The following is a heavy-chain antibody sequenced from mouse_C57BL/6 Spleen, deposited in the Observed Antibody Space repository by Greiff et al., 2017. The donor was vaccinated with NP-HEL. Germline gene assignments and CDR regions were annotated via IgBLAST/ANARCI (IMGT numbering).Heavy chain of an antibody. CDR1: GFSLTSYG. CDR3: AKHSKRNYYGSSYGYFDV. J-gene: IGHJ1*03. CDR2: IWGGGST. V-gene: IGHV2-9*01. Sequence: VKLQQSGPGLVAPSQSLSITCTVSGFSLTSYGVDWVRQPPGKGLEWLGVIWGGGSTNYNSALMSRLSISKDNSKSQVFLKMNSLQTDDTAMYYCAKHSKRNYYGSSYGYFDVWGTGTTVTVSS. D-gene: IGHD1-1*01.